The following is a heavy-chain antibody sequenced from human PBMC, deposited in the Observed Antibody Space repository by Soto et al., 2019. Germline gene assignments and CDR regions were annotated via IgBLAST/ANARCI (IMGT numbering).Heavy chain of an antibody. J-gene: IGHJ4*02. Sequence: ASVKVSCKASGYTFTSYYMHWVRQAPGQGLEWMGIINASGGSTSYAQKFQGRVTMTRDTSASTAYMELSSLRSEDTAVYYCAKSATVPAAIAYWGQGTLVTVSS. V-gene: IGHV1-46*01. CDR3: AKSATVPAAIAY. CDR2: INASGGST. D-gene: IGHD2-2*02. CDR1: GYTFTSYY.